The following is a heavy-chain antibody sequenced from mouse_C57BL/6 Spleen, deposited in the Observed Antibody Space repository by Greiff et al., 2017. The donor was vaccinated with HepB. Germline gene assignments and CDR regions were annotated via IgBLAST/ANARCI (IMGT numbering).Heavy chain of an antibody. CDR1: GFTFSDFY. V-gene: IGHV7-1*01. J-gene: IGHJ1*03. CDR2: SRNKANDYTT. CDR3: ARDATQYYYGSSGYFDV. Sequence: EVKLMESGGGLVQSGRSLRLSCAPSGFTFSDFYMEWVRQAPGKGLEWIAASRNKANDYTTEYSASVKGRFIVSRDTSQSILYLQMNALRAEDTAIYYCARDATQYYYGSSGYFDVWGTGTTVTVSS. D-gene: IGHD1-1*01.